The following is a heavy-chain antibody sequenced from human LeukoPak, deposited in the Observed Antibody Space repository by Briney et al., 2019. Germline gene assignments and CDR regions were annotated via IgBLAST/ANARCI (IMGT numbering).Heavy chain of an antibody. V-gene: IGHV4-31*03. Sequence: PSQTLSLTCTVSGASISSGGYYWSWIRQHPGKGLEWIGYIFYSGSTYYNPSLKSRVTISVDTSKNQFSLKLNSVTAADTAVYYCARFLRTSLDVRGQGTTVTVSS. CDR3: ARFLRTSLDV. J-gene: IGHJ6*02. CDR1: GASISSGGYY. CDR2: IFYSGST. D-gene: IGHD4-17*01.